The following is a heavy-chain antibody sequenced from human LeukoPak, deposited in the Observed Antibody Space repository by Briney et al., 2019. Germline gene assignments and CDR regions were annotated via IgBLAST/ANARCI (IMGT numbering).Heavy chain of an antibody. CDR2: IIPILGIA. CDR3: ARDESKYYDILTGWGSNAFDI. D-gene: IGHD3-9*01. CDR1: GYTFTSYG. J-gene: IGHJ3*02. V-gene: IGHV1-69*04. Sequence: GASVKVSCKASGYTFTSYGISWVRQAPGQGLEWMGRIIPILGIANYAQKFQGRVTITADKSTSTAYMELSSLRSEDTAVYYCARDESKYYDILTGWGSNAFDIWGQGTMVTVSS.